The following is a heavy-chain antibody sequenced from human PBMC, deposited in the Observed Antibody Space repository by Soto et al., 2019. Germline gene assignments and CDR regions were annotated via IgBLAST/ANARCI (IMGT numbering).Heavy chain of an antibody. J-gene: IGHJ4*02. CDR2: IDIDKGRT. Sequence: QVQLVQSGAEVKKPGASVQVSCKASGYTFTNYPMHWVRQAPGPRLAWLGWIDIDKGRTEYSQKFQGRVTFTRETSANAAYMELRSLTSEDTAIYFCAREVLSSGEDYWGQGTLVIVSS. D-gene: IGHD1-1*01. CDR1: GYTFTNYP. V-gene: IGHV1-3*04. CDR3: AREVLSSGEDY.